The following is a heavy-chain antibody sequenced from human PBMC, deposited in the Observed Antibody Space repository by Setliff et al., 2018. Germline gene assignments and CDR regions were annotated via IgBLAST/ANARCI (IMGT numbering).Heavy chain of an antibody. D-gene: IGHD6-19*01. CDR3: ARGSVEYSRGWYYFDY. CDR2: IIPIFGSA. CDR1: GYTFTSYA. Sequence: SVKVSCKASGYTFTSYAISWVRQAPGQGLEWMGGIIPIFGSANYARKFQGRVTVTADESTSTAYMELSSLRSEDTAVYYCARGSVEYSRGWYYFDYWAQGTLVTVSS. V-gene: IGHV1-69*13. J-gene: IGHJ4*02.